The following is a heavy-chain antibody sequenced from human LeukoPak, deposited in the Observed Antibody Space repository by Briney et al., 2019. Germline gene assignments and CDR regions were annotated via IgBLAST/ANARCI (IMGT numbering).Heavy chain of an antibody. J-gene: IGHJ6*03. CDR3: ARAAAPPAQYYYYYMDV. Sequence: SETLSLTCTVSGGSISSGTYFWGWIRQPPGNGLEWIGSVSYSGGTYYNPSLRSRVTISRDTSKNQFSLNLNSVTAADTAVYYCARAAAPPAQYYYYYMDVWGKGTTVTISS. CDR1: GGSISSGTYF. CDR2: VSYSGGT. V-gene: IGHV4-39*07. D-gene: IGHD6-13*01.